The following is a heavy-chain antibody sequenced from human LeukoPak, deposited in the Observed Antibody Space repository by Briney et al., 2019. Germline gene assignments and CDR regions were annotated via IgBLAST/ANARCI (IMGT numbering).Heavy chain of an antibody. Sequence: GASVKVSCRASGYTFTSYYMHWMRQATGQGPEWMGIINPRGGSTDYAKKFQGRVTMTSDTSTSTVYMELNSLIYEDTAVYFCARVGSTAATADYWGQGTLVTVSS. CDR2: INPRGGST. CDR1: GYTFTSYY. D-gene: IGHD6-25*01. V-gene: IGHV1-46*01. J-gene: IGHJ4*02. CDR3: ARVGSTAATADY.